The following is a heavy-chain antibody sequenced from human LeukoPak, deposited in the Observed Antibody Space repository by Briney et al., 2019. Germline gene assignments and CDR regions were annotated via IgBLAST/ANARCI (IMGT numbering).Heavy chain of an antibody. D-gene: IGHD3-9*01. CDR3: AKVQLYDILAGYYWYFDV. CDR2: ISGSGSST. CDR1: GFTFNNYA. Sequence: GGSLRLSCAASGFTFNNYARSWVRQAPGKGLEWVSSISGSGSSTHHVDSVKGRITISRDNSKNTLYLQMNSLRAEDTAVYYCAKVQLYDILAGYYWYFDVWGRGALVTVSS. J-gene: IGHJ2*01. V-gene: IGHV3-23*01.